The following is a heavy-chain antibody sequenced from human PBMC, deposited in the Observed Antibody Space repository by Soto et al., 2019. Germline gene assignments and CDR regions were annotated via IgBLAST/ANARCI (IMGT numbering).Heavy chain of an antibody. CDR2: IYHSWST. D-gene: IGHD3-10*01. V-gene: IGHV4-30-2*01. J-gene: IGHJ4*02. CDR3: ASFSDYYGSGSYYNDDY. CDR1: GGSISSGGYS. Sequence: SETLSLTCAVSGGSISSGGYSWSWIRQPPGKGLEWIGYIYHSWSTYYNPSLKSRVTISVDRSKNQFSLKLSSVTAADTAVYYCASFSDYYGSGSYYNDDYWGQGTLVTVSS.